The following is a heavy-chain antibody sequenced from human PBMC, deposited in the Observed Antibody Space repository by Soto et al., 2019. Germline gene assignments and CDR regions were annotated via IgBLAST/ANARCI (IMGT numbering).Heavy chain of an antibody. J-gene: IGHJ6*03. CDR3: ARHVPNYDFWSGYYGATVYYYYMDV. CDR2: MHYTGFS. Sequence: PSETLSLTCSFSGDSVTSHYLTWIRQSPEKGLEWIGYMHYTGFSHYNPSLKSRLTISVDTSKNQFSLKLSSVTAADTAVYYCARHVPNYDFWSGYYGATVYYYYMDVWGKGTTVTVSS. D-gene: IGHD3-3*01. V-gene: IGHV4-59*08. CDR1: GDSVTSHY.